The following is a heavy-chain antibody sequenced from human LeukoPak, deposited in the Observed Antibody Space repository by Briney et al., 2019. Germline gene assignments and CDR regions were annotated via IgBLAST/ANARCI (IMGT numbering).Heavy chain of an antibody. D-gene: IGHD2-8*02. CDR3: AADTGTAWTL. CDR2: IIPIFGTA. V-gene: IGHV1-69*05. J-gene: IGHJ4*02. Sequence: GASVKVSCKASGGTFSSYAISWVRQAPGQGLEWMGGIIPIFGTANYAQKFQERVTITRDMSTSTAYMELSGLRSEDTAVYYCAADTGTAWTLWGQGTLVTVSS. CDR1: GGTFSSYA.